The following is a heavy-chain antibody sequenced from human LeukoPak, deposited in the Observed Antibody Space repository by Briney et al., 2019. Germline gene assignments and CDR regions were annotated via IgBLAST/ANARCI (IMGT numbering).Heavy chain of an antibody. CDR2: INHSGST. CDR1: GGSFSGYY. D-gene: IGHD6-13*01. J-gene: IGHJ4*02. Sequence: SETLSLTCAVYGGSFSGYYWSWLRQPPGKGLEWIGEINHSGSTNYNPSLKSRVTISVDTSKNQFSLKLSSVTAADTVVYYCARSGVSELVRFEVYFDYWGQGTLVTVSS. V-gene: IGHV4-34*01. CDR3: ARSGVSELVRFEVYFDY.